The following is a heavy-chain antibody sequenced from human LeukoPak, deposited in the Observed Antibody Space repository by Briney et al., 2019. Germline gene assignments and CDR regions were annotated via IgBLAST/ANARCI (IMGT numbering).Heavy chain of an antibody. D-gene: IGHD3/OR15-3a*01. CDR2: ISSNGGST. CDR3: VKGTGTKYYYYGMDV. Sequence: GGSLRLSCSASGFTFSNYAMHWVRQAPGKGLEYVSAISSNGGSTYYADSVKGRFSISRDNSKNTLYFQMSSLRAEDTAVYHCVKGTGTKYYYYGMDVWGQGTTVTVSS. V-gene: IGHV3-64D*06. J-gene: IGHJ6*02. CDR1: GFTFSNYA.